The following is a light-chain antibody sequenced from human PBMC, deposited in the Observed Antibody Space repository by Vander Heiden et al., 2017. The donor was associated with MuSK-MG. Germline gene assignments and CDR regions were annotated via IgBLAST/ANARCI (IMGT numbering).Light chain of an antibody. Sequence: VLTPSPATLSLSPGERATLSCRASQSVSSYLAWYQQKPVQAPRLLIEDTSISATAIRARFSGSGSETGFTLTISSLEPEDFAVYCCLQRSNWAITFGQGTQLEIK. CDR1: QSVSSY. CDR2: DTS. V-gene: IGKV3-11*01. CDR3: LQRSNWAIT. J-gene: IGKJ5*01.